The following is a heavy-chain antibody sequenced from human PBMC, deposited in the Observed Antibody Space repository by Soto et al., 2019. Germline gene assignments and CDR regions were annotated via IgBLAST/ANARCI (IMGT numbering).Heavy chain of an antibody. V-gene: IGHV1-8*01. CDR2: MNPNSGNT. J-gene: IGHJ6*03. D-gene: IGHD3-16*02. CDR3: ARATIPDYIGGSYRFGDYYYMDV. Sequence: ASVKVSFKASGYTFTSYDINWVRQATGQGLEWMGWMNPNSGNTGYAQKFQGRVTMTRNTSISTAYMELSSLRSEDTAVYYCARATIPDYIGGSYRFGDYYYMDVWGKGTTVTV. CDR1: GYTFTSYD.